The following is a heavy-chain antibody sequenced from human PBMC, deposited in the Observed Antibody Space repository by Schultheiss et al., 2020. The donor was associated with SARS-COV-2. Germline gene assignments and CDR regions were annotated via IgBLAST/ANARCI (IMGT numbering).Heavy chain of an antibody. D-gene: IGHD2-2*01. CDR3: ARTLGYCSSTSCSDWFDP. J-gene: IGHJ5*02. V-gene: IGHV2-5*02. Sequence: SGPTLVKPTQTLTLTCTFSGFSLSTSGVGVGWIRQPPGKALEWLAVIYWDGDDRYSPSLRSRLTITKDTSKNQVVLTMTNMDPVDTATYYCARTLGYCSSTSCSDWFDPWGQGTLVTVSS. CDR1: GFSLSTSGVG. CDR2: IYWDGDD.